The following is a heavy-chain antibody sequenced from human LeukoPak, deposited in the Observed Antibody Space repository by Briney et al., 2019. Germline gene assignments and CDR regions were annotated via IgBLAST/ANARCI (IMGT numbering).Heavy chain of an antibody. V-gene: IGHV3-23*01. J-gene: IGHJ4*01. CDR3: ARPVGISNRVMEDY. D-gene: IGHD3-16*02. Sequence: GGSLRLSCAASGFTFASYAMSWFRQAPGKGLEWVSSISGSGGSTYYIDSVKGRFTISRDNSKNTLYQQMDSLRAEDTAVYYCARPVGISNRVMEDYWGHGTLVTVSS. CDR1: GFTFASYA. CDR2: ISGSGGST.